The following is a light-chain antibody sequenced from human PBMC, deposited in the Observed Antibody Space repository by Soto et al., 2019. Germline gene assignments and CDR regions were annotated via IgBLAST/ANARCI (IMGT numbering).Light chain of an antibody. Sequence: EIGLTQSPGTLSLSPGERATLSCRASQSVSSSYLAWYQQKPGQAPRLLIYDASSRATGIPDRFSGSGSGTDFTLTISRLEPEDFAVYYCQQRSNWPPAWTFGQGTKVDIK. CDR3: QQRSNWPPAWT. V-gene: IGKV3D-20*02. CDR2: DAS. CDR1: QSVSSSY. J-gene: IGKJ1*01.